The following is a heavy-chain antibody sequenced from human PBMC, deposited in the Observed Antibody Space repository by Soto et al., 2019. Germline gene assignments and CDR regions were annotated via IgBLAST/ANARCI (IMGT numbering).Heavy chain of an antibody. CDR1: GGSFSGYY. J-gene: IGHJ4*02. CDR3: ARDISASDGDY. D-gene: IGHD3-9*01. CDR2: INHSGST. Sequence: PSETLSLTCVVYGGSFSGYYWSWIRQPPGKGLEWIGEINHSGSTYYNPSLESRVTISIDTSKNQFSLRLTSVTAADTAIYYCARDISASDGDYWGQGTLVTVSS. V-gene: IGHV4-34*01.